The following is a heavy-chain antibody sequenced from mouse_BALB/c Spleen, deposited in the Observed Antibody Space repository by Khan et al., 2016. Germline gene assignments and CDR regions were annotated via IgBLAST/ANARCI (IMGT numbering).Heavy chain of an antibody. CDR3: AREGTARATWAMDY. V-gene: IGHV9-4*02. CDR2: INTHSGVP. J-gene: IGHJ4*01. D-gene: IGHD3-2*01. Sequence: QSELVQSGPELKKPGETVRISCKASGYTFTTAGMQWVQKMPGKGLKWIGWINTHSGVPKYAEDFKGRFAFSLETSASTAYLQISNLKNEDTATYFCAREGTARATWAMDYWGQGTSVTVSS. CDR1: GYTFTTAG.